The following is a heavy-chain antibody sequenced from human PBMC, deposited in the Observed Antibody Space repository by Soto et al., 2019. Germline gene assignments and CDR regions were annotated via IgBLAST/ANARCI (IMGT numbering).Heavy chain of an antibody. CDR2: FDPEDGET. D-gene: IGHD3-10*01. CDR1: GYTLTELS. J-gene: IGHJ3*02. Sequence: GASVKVSCKVSGYTLTELSMHWVRQAPGKGLEWMGGFDPEDGETIYAQKFQGRATMTEDTSTDTAYMELSSLRSEDTAVYYCATSLGGGGAFDIWGQGTMVTVSS. CDR3: ATSLGGGGAFDI. V-gene: IGHV1-24*01.